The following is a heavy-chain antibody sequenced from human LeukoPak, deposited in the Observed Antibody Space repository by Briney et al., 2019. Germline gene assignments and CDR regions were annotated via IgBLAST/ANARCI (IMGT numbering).Heavy chain of an antibody. CDR1: RVTFSDYT. Sequence: KTGGSLRLSCAASRVTFSDYTMNWVRQAPGKGLEWVSSISSSSSYMYYADSVKGRFTISRDNVRNSLYLQMNSLRAEDTAVYYCTRDMTGSYYPTGAFDIWGQGTMVTVSS. D-gene: IGHD1-26*01. CDR3: TRDMTGSYYPTGAFDI. CDR2: ISSSSSYM. V-gene: IGHV3-21*01. J-gene: IGHJ3*02.